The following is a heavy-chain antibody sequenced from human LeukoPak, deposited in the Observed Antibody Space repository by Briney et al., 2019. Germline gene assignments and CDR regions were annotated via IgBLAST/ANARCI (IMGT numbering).Heavy chain of an antibody. CDR2: INEDKTGK. CDR1: GFSVSNFW. J-gene: IGHJ5*02. V-gene: IGHV3-7*01. D-gene: IGHD3-16*01. Sequence: PGGSLRLSCTGSGFSVSNFWMAWVRQAPGKGLEWVANINEDKTGKYYVDSVKGRFTISRDNAKNSLFLQMNSVRVEDTAVYYCATDAFSYPNTWGQGTQVTVSS. CDR3: ATDAFSYPNT.